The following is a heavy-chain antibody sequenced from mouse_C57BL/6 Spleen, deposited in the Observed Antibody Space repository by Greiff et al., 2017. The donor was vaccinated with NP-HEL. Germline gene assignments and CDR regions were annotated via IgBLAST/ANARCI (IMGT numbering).Heavy chain of an antibody. CDR1: GYAFSSSW. D-gene: IGHD2-3*01. CDR2: IYPGDGDT. Sequence: VKVVESGPELVKPGASVKISCKASGYAFSSSWMNWVKQRPGKGLEWIGRIYPGDGDTNYNGKFKGKATLTADKSSSTADMQLSSLTSEDSAVYFCARWLLRENYYFDYWGQGTTLTVSS. V-gene: IGHV1-82*01. CDR3: ARWLLRENYYFDY. J-gene: IGHJ2*01.